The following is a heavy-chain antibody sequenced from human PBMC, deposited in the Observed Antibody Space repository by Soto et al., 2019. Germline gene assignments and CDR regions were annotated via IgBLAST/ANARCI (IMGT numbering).Heavy chain of an antibody. CDR2: IYYSGST. Sequence: TSETLSLTCTVSGGSISSGDYYWSWIRQPPGKGLEWIGYIYYSGSTYYNPSLKSRVTISVDTSKNQFSLKLSSVTAADTAVYYCARERSIGVLLWFGEPRNWFEPWGQGTLVTVSS. J-gene: IGHJ5*02. CDR3: ARERSIGVLLWFGEPRNWFEP. D-gene: IGHD3-10*01. V-gene: IGHV4-30-4*01. CDR1: GGSISSGDYY.